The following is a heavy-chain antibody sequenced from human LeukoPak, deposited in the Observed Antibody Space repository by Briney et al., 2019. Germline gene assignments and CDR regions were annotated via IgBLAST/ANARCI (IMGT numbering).Heavy chain of an antibody. CDR3: ATGVLVSFGDPDFDS. J-gene: IGHJ4*02. CDR2: FDPEDGET. D-gene: IGHD3-3*02. CDR1: GYTFTGYY. Sequence: ASVKVSCKASGYTFTGYYMHWVRQAPGQGLEWMGGFDPEDGETIYAQKFQGRVTMTEDTSTDTAYMELSSLRSEDTAVYYCATGVLVSFGDPDFDSWGQGTLVTVSS. V-gene: IGHV1-24*01.